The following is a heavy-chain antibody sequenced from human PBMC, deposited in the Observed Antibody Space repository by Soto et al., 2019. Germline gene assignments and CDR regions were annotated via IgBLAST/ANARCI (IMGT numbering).Heavy chain of an antibody. D-gene: IGHD3-10*01. CDR2: IYYSGST. CDR3: ATLVGVRGVPYYYGMDV. Sequence: PSETLSLTCTVSGGSISSYHWNLIRQPPGKGLEWIGYIYYSGSTNYNPSLKSRVTISVDTSKNQFSLKLSSVTAADTAVYYCATLVGVRGVPYYYGMDVWGQGTTVTVSS. V-gene: IGHV4-59*01. CDR1: GGSISSYH. J-gene: IGHJ6*02.